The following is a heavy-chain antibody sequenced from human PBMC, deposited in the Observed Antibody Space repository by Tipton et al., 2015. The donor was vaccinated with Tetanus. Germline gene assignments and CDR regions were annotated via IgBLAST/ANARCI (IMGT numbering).Heavy chain of an antibody. V-gene: IGHV3-23*01. D-gene: IGHD2-15*01. Sequence: SLRLSCAASGFTFTSYAMSWVRQAPGKGLEWVSVISGSGGSTYYADSAKGRFTISRDNSKNTLYLQMNSLRAEDTAVYYCAKDHGPEITSVAATRYYYYGMDVWGQGTTVTVSS. J-gene: IGHJ6*02. CDR3: AKDHGPEITSVAATRYYYYGMDV. CDR1: GFTFTSYA. CDR2: ISGSGGST.